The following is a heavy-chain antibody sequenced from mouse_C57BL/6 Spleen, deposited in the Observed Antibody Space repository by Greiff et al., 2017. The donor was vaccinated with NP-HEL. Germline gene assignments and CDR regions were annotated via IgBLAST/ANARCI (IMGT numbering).Heavy chain of an antibody. CDR1: GFTFSDFY. J-gene: IGHJ1*03. V-gene: IGHV7-1*01. Sequence: EVMLVESGGGLVQSGRSLRLSCATSGFTFSDFYMEWVRQAPGKGLEWIAASRNKANDYTTEYSASVKGRFIVSRDTSQSILYLQMNALRAEDTAIYYCARDATGINWYFDVWGTGTTVTVSS. CDR2: SRNKANDYTT. CDR3: ARDATGINWYFDV. D-gene: IGHD4-1*01.